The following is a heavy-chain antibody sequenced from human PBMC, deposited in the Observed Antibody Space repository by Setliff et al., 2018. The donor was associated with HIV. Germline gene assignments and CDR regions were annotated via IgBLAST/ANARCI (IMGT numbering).Heavy chain of an antibody. CDR2: IYYSGNT. Sequence: KTSETLSLTCTVSRASISSGGYYWSWIRQRPGEGLEWIGYIYYSGNTFYNPSLKSRVTISVDTSKNQFSLKLSSVTAADTALYYCARVYGDYVEGAFGIWGQGTMVTVSS. CDR3: ARVYGDYVEGAFGI. V-gene: IGHV4-31*03. CDR1: RASISSGGYY. D-gene: IGHD4-17*01. J-gene: IGHJ3*02.